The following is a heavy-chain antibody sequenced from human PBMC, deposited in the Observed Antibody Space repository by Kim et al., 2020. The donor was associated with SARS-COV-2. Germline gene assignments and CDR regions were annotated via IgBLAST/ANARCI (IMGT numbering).Heavy chain of an antibody. J-gene: IGHJ5*02. CDR3: ARGAYSSIMNWFDP. V-gene: IGHV1-18*01. Sequence: AQKSQGRVTMTTDTSTSTAYMELRSLRSDDTAVYYCARGAYSSIMNWFDPWGQGTLVTVSS. D-gene: IGHD6-13*01.